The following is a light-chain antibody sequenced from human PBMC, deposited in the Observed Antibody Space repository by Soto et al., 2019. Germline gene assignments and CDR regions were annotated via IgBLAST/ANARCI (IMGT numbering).Light chain of an antibody. V-gene: IGLV2-23*01. CDR1: SSDVGSYNL. CDR3: CSFAGSSPWV. Sequence: QSALTQPASVSGSPGQSITISCTGTSSDVGSYNLVSWYQQHPGKAPKLMIYEGSKRPSGVSNRCSGSKSGNTASLTISGLQAEDEGDYYCCSFAGSSPWVFGGGTKLTVL. J-gene: IGLJ3*02. CDR2: EGS.